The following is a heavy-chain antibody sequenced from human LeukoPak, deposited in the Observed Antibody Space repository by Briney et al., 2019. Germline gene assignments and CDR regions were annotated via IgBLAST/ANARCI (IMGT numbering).Heavy chain of an antibody. J-gene: IGHJ4*02. Sequence: SETLSLTCTVSGYSISSGYYWGWIRQPPGKGLEWIASIYHSGSTYYKPSLKSRVTMSVDTSKNQFSLKLSSVTAADTAVYYCARQVYDSSGYSTDFDYWGQGTLVTVSS. D-gene: IGHD3-22*01. CDR2: IYHSGST. V-gene: IGHV4-38-2*02. CDR3: ARQVYDSSGYSTDFDY. CDR1: GYSISSGYY.